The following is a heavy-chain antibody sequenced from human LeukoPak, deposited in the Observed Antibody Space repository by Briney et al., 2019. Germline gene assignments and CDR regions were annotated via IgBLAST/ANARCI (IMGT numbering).Heavy chain of an antibody. V-gene: IGHV6-1*01. CDR1: GDSVSSNSVV. D-gene: IGHD4-23*01. Sequence: SQTLSLTCAISGDSVSSNSVVWNWIRQSPSRGLEWLGRTYYRSKWHNDYAVSVKSRITFNADTSKNQFSLHLNSVTPEDTAVYYCARVLTDYGGWFDPWGQGTLVTVSS. CDR3: ARVLTDYGGWFDP. J-gene: IGHJ5*02. CDR2: TYYRSKWHN.